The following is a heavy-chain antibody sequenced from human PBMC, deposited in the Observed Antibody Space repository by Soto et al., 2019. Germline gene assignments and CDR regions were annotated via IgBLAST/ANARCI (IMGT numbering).Heavy chain of an antibody. CDR3: ARESGHYDFWSGYYPRWFDP. CDR2: ISAYNGNT. Sequence: GASVKVSCKASGYTFTSYGISWVRQAPGQGLEWMGWISAYNGNTNYAQKLQGRVTMTRDTSTSTVYMELSSLRSEDTAVYYFARESGHYDFWSGYYPRWFDPWGQGTLVTVSS. V-gene: IGHV1-18*01. D-gene: IGHD3-3*01. J-gene: IGHJ5*02. CDR1: GYTFTSYG.